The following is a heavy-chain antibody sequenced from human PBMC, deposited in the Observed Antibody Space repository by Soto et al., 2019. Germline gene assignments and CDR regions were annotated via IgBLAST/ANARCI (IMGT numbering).Heavy chain of an antibody. CDR2: ISSTTHYI. CDR1: GFTFTRYG. CDR3: ARESEDLTSNFDY. J-gene: IGHJ4*02. Sequence: LRLSCAASGFTFTRYGMNWVRQAPGKGLEWVSSISSTTHYIYYADSMRGRFTISRDNAKNAVYLEMNSLRAEDTAVYYCARESEDLTSNFDYWGQGTLVTVSS. V-gene: IGHV3-21*06.